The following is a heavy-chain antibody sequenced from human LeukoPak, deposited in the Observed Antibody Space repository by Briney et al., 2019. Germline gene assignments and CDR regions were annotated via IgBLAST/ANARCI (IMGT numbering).Heavy chain of an antibody. Sequence: GESLRISCKGSGYSFSNYWISWVRQMPGKGLEWMGRIDPSDSYTNHSPSFQGHVTISADKSISTAYLQWNSLKASDTAIYYCARQEYSGSYYVYWGQGTLVTVSS. V-gene: IGHV5-10-1*01. CDR3: ARQEYSGSYYVY. J-gene: IGHJ4*02. D-gene: IGHD1-26*01. CDR1: GYSFSNYW. CDR2: IDPSDSYT.